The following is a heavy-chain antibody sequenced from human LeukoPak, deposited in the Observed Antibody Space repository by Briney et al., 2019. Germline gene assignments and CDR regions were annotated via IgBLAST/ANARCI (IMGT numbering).Heavy chain of an antibody. D-gene: IGHD3-10*01. CDR1: GFTFSSYA. V-gene: IGHV3-23*01. CDR2: ISGSGGST. J-gene: IGHJ5*02. CDR3: TTAWRLVRGDL. Sequence: GGSLRLSCAASGFTFSSYAMSWVRQAPGKGLEWVSAISGSGGSTYYADSVKGRFTISRDNSKNTLYLQMNSLKTEDTAVYYCTTAWRLVRGDLWGQGTLVTVSS.